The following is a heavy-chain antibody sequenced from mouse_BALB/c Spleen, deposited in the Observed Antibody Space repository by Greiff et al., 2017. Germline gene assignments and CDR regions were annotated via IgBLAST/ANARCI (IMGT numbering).Heavy chain of an antibody. CDR2: IYPGDGDT. V-gene: IGHV1-80*01. Sequence: VKLQQSGAELVRPGSSVKISCKASGYAFSSYWMNWVKQRPGQGLEWIGQIYPGDGDTNYNGKFKGKATLTADKSSSTAYMQLSSLTSEDSAVYFCARRRGSGYYYAMDYWGQGTSVTVSS. J-gene: IGHJ4*01. D-gene: IGHD3-1*01. CDR3: ARRRGSGYYYAMDY. CDR1: GYAFSSYW.